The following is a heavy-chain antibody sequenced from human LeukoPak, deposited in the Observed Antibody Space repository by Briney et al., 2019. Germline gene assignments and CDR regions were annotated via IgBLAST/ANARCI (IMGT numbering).Heavy chain of an antibody. Sequence: ASVKVSCKASGYTFTSYDINWVRQATGQGLEWMGWMNPNSGNTGYAQKFQGRVTMTRNTSISTAYMELSSLRSEDTAVYYYARKPGRGRFLEWWVGLDMDVWGKGTTVTVSS. CDR1: GYTFTSYD. CDR3: ARKPGRGRFLEWWVGLDMDV. J-gene: IGHJ6*03. V-gene: IGHV1-8*01. D-gene: IGHD3-3*01. CDR2: MNPNSGNT.